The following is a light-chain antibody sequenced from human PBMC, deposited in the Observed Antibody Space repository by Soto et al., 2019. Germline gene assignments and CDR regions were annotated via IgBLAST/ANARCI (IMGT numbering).Light chain of an antibody. Sequence: EIVLTQSPGTLSLSPGERATLSCRASQSVFSSYLAWYQKKPGQAPRLLIYGASSRGTGIPDRFSGSGSGTDFTLTISSLEPEDFALYYCQQYGSSPWTFGQGTKVEIK. V-gene: IGKV3-20*01. CDR3: QQYGSSPWT. CDR2: GAS. J-gene: IGKJ1*01. CDR1: QSVFSSY.